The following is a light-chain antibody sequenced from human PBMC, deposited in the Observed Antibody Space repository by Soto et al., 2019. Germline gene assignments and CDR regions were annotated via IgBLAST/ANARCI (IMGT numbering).Light chain of an antibody. V-gene: IGKV3-20*01. CDR2: GAS. J-gene: IGKJ1*01. CDR3: QQYGSSGT. CDR1: QSVSNNY. Sequence: EVVMTQSPATLSVSPGERVTFSCRASQSVSNNYLAWYQQKPGQAPRLLIYGASNRATGIPDRFSGSGSGTEFTLTISRLEPEDFAVYYCQQYGSSGTFGQGTKVDIK.